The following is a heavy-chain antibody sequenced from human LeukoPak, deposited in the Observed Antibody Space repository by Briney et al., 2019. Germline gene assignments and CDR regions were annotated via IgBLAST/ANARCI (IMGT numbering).Heavy chain of an antibody. Sequence: SGGSLRLSCAASGFTFSTYSMNWVRQAPGKGLEWVSHISGNSGTIYYADSVRGRFTISRDNAKNSLYLQMNSLRDEDTAVYYCASRTAGNNWFDPWGQGTLVTVSS. J-gene: IGHJ5*02. CDR3: ASRTAGNNWFDP. D-gene: IGHD6-13*01. V-gene: IGHV3-48*02. CDR2: ISGNSGTI. CDR1: GFTFSTYS.